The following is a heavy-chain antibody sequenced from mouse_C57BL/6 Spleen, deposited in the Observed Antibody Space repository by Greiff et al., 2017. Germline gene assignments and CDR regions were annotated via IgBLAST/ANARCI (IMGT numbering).Heavy chain of an antibody. V-gene: IGHV1-22*01. CDR3: AKGKPLDFDY. CDR2: INPNNGGT. Sequence: VQLKESGPELVKPGASVKMSCKASGYTFTDYNMHWVKQSHGKSLEWIGYINPNNGGTSYNQKFKGKATLTVNKSSSTAYMELRSLTSEDSAVYYCAKGKPLDFDYWGQGTTLTVSS. CDR1: GYTFTDYN. J-gene: IGHJ2*01.